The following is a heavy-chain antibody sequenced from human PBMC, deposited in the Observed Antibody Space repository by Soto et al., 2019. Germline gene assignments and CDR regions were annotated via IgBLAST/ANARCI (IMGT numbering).Heavy chain of an antibody. J-gene: IGHJ5*02. V-gene: IGHV4-34*01. CDR3: ARGLYYGSSCKRRFDP. CDR1: GGSFSGYY. CDR2: INHGGST. D-gene: IGHD2-2*01. Sequence: PSETLSLTCAVYGGSFSGYYWSWIRQSPGKGLEWIGEINHGGSTNYNPSLKSRVTISVDTSKNHFSLKLNSVTAADTAVYFCARGLYYGSSCKRRFDPWGQGTLVPVSS.